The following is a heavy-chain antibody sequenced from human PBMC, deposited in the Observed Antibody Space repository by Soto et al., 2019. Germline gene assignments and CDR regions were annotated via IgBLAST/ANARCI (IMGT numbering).Heavy chain of an antibody. D-gene: IGHD3-10*01. Sequence: QLQLQESGSGLVKPSQTLSLTCAVSGGSISSGGYSWSWIRQPPGKGLEWIGYIYHSGSTYYNPSLKSRVTISVDRSKKQCSLKLSSVTAADTAVYYCAREGRNGAGFDYWGQGTLVTVSS. V-gene: IGHV4-30-2*01. CDR1: GGSISSGGYS. CDR2: IYHSGST. J-gene: IGHJ4*02. CDR3: AREGRNGAGFDY.